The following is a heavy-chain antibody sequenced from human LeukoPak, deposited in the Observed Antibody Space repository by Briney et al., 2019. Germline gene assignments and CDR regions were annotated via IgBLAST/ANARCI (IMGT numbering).Heavy chain of an antibody. CDR2: IYYTGNT. D-gene: IGHD3-10*01. CDR1: GGSISNYY. V-gene: IGHV4-59*01. CDR3: AASMVRGVRYFDY. J-gene: IGHJ4*02. Sequence: PSETLSLTCTVSGGSISNYYWNWIRQPPGKGLEWIGYIYYTGNTNYNPSLKSRVTISVKTSKNQFSLKLSSVTAADTAVYYCAASMVRGVRYFDYWGQGTLVTVSS.